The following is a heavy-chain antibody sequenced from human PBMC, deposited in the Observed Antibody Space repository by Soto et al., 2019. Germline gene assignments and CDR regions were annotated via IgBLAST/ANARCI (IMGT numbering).Heavy chain of an antibody. V-gene: IGHV4-59*08. J-gene: IGHJ6*02. CDR2: IYYSGST. CDR1: GGSISSYY. CDR3: ATGGSYYYYTMDV. Sequence: SETLSLTCTVSGGSISSYYWSWIRQPPGKGLEWIGYIYYSGSTSYNPSLKNRVTISLDTPKNQFSLELTSVTASDTAVYYCATGGSYYYYTMDVWGQAPTVTVSS.